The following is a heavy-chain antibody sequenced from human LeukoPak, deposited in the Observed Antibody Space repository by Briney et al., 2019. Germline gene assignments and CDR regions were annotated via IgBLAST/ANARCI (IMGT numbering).Heavy chain of an antibody. CDR1: GGSISSYY. V-gene: IGHV4-4*07. CDR2: IYTSGST. Sequence: PSETLSLTCAVYGGSISSYYWSWIRQPAGKGLEWIGRIYTSGSTNYNPSLKSRVTMSVDTSKNQFSLKLSSVTAADTAVYYCARDRGYSYGYNWFDPWGQGTLVTVSS. D-gene: IGHD5-18*01. J-gene: IGHJ5*02. CDR3: ARDRGYSYGYNWFDP.